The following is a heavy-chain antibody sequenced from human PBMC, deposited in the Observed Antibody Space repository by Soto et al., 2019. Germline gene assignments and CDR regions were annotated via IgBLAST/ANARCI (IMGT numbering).Heavy chain of an antibody. J-gene: IGHJ6*02. V-gene: IGHV3-23*01. CDR1: GFTFSSYA. CDR3: AKHLMYYYDSSGYYYGPLYYYGMDV. CDR2: ISGSGGST. D-gene: IGHD3-22*01. Sequence: GSLRLSCAASGFTFSSYAMSWVRQAPGKGLEWVSAISGSGGSTYYADSVKGRFTISRDNSKNTLYLQMNSLRAEDTAVYYCAKHLMYYYDSSGYYYGPLYYYGMDVWGQGTTVTVSS.